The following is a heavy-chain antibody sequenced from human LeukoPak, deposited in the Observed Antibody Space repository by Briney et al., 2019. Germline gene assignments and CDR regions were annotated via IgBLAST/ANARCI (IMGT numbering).Heavy chain of an antibody. J-gene: IGHJ5*02. CDR1: GFTVSSNY. CDR2: IYSGGST. V-gene: IGHV3-53*01. CDR3: ARDHGAGSYYNGRWFDP. D-gene: IGHD3-10*01. Sequence: GGSLRLSCAASGFTVSSNYMSWVRQAPGKGLEWVSVIYSGGSTYYADSVKGRFTISRDNSKNTLYLQMDSLRAEDTAVYYCARDHGAGSYYNGRWFDPWGQGTLVTVSS.